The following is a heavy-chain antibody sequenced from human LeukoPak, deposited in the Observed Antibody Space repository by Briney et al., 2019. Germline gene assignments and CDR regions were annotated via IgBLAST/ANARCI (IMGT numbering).Heavy chain of an antibody. J-gene: IGHJ3*02. CDR2: INPSGGST. CDR3: ASGIAVAGIYRAFDI. CDR1: GYTFTSYY. Sequence: GASVKVSCKASGYTFTSYYMHWVRQAPGQGLEWRGIINPSGGSTSYAQKFQGRVTMTRDTSTSTVYMELSSLRSEDTAVYYCASGIAVAGIYRAFDIWGQGTMVTVSS. D-gene: IGHD6-19*01. V-gene: IGHV1-46*01.